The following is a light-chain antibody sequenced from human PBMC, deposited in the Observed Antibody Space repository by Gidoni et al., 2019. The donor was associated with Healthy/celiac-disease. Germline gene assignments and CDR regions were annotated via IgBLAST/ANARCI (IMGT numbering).Light chain of an antibody. Sequence: SCELTQQPSVSVSPGQTASITCSGDKLGDKYACWYQQKPGQSPVLVIYQDSKRPSGIPERLSGSNSANPATLTISGTQAMDEADYYCQAWDSSTVVFGGGTKL. CDR1: KLGDKY. CDR3: QAWDSSTVV. CDR2: QDS. V-gene: IGLV3-1*01. J-gene: IGLJ2*01.